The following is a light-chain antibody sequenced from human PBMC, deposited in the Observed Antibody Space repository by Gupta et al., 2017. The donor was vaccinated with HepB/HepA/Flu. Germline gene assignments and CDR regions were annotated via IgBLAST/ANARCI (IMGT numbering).Light chain of an antibody. Sequence: QLVLPHSPSASASLGASVKLTCTLSSGHSSYAIAWHQQQPEKGPRYLMKLNSDGSHSKGDGIPDRFSGSSSGAERDLTISSRQSEDEADYYWQTGGTGIRVFGGGTKLTVL. CDR2: LNSDGSH. CDR3: QTGGTGIRV. J-gene: IGLJ3*02. V-gene: IGLV4-69*01. CDR1: SGHSSYA.